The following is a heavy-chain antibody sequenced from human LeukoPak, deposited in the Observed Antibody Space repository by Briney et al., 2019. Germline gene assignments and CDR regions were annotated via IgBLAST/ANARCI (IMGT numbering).Heavy chain of an antibody. V-gene: IGHV3-9*03. J-gene: IGHJ4*02. D-gene: IGHD2-2*01. Sequence: GGSLRLFCAASGFTFDDYAMHWVRQDPGKGLEWVSGNSWNSGSIGYADSVKGRFTISRDNAKNSLYLQMNSLRAEDMALYYCAKGSHFGVCSSTSCPGNYFDYWGQGTLVTVSS. CDR2: NSWNSGSI. CDR1: GFTFDDYA. CDR3: AKGSHFGVCSSTSCPGNYFDY.